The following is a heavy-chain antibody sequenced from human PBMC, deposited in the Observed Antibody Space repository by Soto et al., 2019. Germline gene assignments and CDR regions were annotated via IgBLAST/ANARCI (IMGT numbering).Heavy chain of an antibody. CDR3: ARHDEPGWCFDY. J-gene: IGHJ4*02. V-gene: IGHV4-39*01. D-gene: IGHD2-8*01. CDR2: IYYSGST. Sequence: QLQLQASGPGLVKPSGTLSLTCTVSGGSISRSSYYWGWIRQPPGKGLEWIGGIYYSGSTYYNPSLKIRVVRSVDTAKHQCSLKLSSVTAADTALYYCARHDEPGWCFDYWGRGTLVAVSS. CDR1: GGSISRSSYY.